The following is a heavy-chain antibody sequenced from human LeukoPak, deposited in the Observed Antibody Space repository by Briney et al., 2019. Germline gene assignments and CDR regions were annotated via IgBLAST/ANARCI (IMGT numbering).Heavy chain of an antibody. CDR1: GFTLSSHW. CDR3: AKDRSVVPDAFDI. J-gene: IGHJ3*02. V-gene: IGHV3-7*03. CDR2: IKQDGSEK. Sequence: GGSLRLSCAASGFTLSSHWMSWVRQAPGKGLEWVANIKQDGSEKYYVDSVKGRFTISRDNAKNSMYLQMNSLRAEDTALYYCAKDRSVVPDAFDIWGQGTMVTVS. D-gene: IGHD2-15*01.